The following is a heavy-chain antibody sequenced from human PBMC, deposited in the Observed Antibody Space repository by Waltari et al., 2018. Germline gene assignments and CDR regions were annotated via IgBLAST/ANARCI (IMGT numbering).Heavy chain of an antibody. Sequence: QVQLVQSGAEVKKPGSSVKVSCKASGGPFSSYATRWVRQAPGQGLEWMGGIIPIFGTANYAQKFQGRVTITADESTSTAYMELSSLRSEDTAVYYCARFRSYDMGAFDIWGQGTMVTVSS. J-gene: IGHJ3*02. V-gene: IGHV1-69*12. CDR1: GGPFSSYA. CDR3: ARFRSYDMGAFDI. CDR2: IIPIFGTA. D-gene: IGHD3-9*01.